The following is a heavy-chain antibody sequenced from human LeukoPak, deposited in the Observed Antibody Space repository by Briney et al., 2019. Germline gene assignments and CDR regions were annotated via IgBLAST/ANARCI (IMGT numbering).Heavy chain of an antibody. CDR2: IYYSGST. D-gene: IGHD6-13*01. V-gene: IGHV4-39*01. J-gene: IGHJ4*02. CDR1: GGSISSSSYY. CDR3: ARLPKLYQQLLYYFDY. Sequence: KPSETLSLTCTVSGGSISSSSYYWGWIRQPPGKGLEWIGSIYYSGSTYYNPSLKSRVTISVDTSKNQFSLKLSSVTAADTAVYYCARLPKLYQQLLYYFDYWGQGTLVTVSS.